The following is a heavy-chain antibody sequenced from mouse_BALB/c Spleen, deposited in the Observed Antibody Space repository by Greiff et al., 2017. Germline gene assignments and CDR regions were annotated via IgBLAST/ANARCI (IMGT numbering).Heavy chain of an antibody. CDR3: ARNYYGSSYGYCDV. CDR2: INPSNGRT. CDR1: GYTFTSYW. J-gene: IGHJ1*01. V-gene: IGHV1S81*02. Sequence: VQLQQPGAELVKPGASVKLSCKASGYTFTSYWMHWVKQRPGQGLEWIGEINPSNGRTNYNEKFKSKATLTVDKSSSTAYMQLSSLTSEDSAVYYWARNYYGSSYGYCDVWGAGTTVTVSS. D-gene: IGHD1-1*01.